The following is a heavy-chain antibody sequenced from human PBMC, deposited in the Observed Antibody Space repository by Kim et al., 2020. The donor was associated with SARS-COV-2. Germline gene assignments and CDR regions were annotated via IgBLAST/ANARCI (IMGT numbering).Heavy chain of an antibody. D-gene: IGHD4-17*01. J-gene: IGHJ5*02. CDR2: ISHDGSNK. V-gene: IGHV3-30-3*01. CDR1: GFNFSNYA. Sequence: GGSLRLSCTASGFNFSNYAMHWVRQDPGKGLEWVAIISHDGSNKYYADSVKGRFTISRDNSKNTLYLQMNSLRAEDTAVYYCARAAHDYGDYSWLDPWGQGTLVTVSS. CDR3: ARAAHDYGDYSWLDP.